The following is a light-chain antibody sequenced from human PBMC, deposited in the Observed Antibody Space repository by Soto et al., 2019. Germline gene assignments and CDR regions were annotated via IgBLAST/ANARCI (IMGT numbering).Light chain of an antibody. V-gene: IGLV2-8*01. J-gene: IGLJ1*01. CDR2: GVT. CDR1: SSDVGTYDY. CDR3: RSYAGRSMYV. Sequence: QSVLSQPPSASGSPGQSVTFSCTGTSSDVGTYDYVSWYQQYPGKAPKLLIYGVTRRPSGVPDRFSGSKSGNTAALTVSGLQAEDEAYSYCRSYAGRSMYVFRTGTKVTVL.